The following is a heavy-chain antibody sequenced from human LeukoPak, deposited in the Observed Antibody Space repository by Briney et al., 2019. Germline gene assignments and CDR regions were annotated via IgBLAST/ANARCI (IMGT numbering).Heavy chain of an antibody. CDR3: ARDLAGWEDAFDI. J-gene: IGHJ3*02. D-gene: IGHD1-26*01. CDR1: ELTFSRYG. CDR2: ISSSSSYI. Sequence: PGRSLRLSCAASELTFSRYGMHWVRQAPGKGLEWVSSISSSSSYIYYADSVKGRFTISRDNAKNSLYLQMNSLRAEDTAVYYCARDLAGWEDAFDIWGQGTMVTVSS. V-gene: IGHV3-21*01.